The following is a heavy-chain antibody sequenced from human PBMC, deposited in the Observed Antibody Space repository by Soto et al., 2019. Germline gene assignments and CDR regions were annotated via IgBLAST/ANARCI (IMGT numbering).Heavy chain of an antibody. CDR2: INHSGST. CDR3: ASKSIAAAGTPIDY. D-gene: IGHD6-13*01. Sequence: SETLSLTCAVYGGSFSGYYWSWIRQPPGKGLEWIGEINHSGSTNYNPSLKSRVTISVDTSKNQFSLKLSSVTAADTAVYYCASKSIAAAGTPIDYWGQGTLVTVSS. V-gene: IGHV4-34*01. CDR1: GGSFSGYY. J-gene: IGHJ4*02.